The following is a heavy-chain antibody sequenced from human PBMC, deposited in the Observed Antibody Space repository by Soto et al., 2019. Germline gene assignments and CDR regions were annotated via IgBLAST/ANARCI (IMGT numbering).Heavy chain of an antibody. CDR1: GFTFSSYG. Sequence: LRLSCAASGFTFSSYGMHWVRQAPGKGLEWVAVIWYDGSNKYYADSVKGRFTVSRDNSKNTLYLQMNSLRAEDTAVYYCARDSLYCSSTSCPHDYWGQGTLVTVSS. J-gene: IGHJ4*02. V-gene: IGHV3-33*01. CDR3: ARDSLYCSSTSCPHDY. CDR2: IWYDGSNK. D-gene: IGHD2-2*01.